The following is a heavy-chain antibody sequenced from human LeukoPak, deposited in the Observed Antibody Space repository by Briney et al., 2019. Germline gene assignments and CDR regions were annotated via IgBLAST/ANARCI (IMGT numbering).Heavy chain of an antibody. CDR1: GFTFSSYW. Sequence: PGGSLRLSCAASGFTFSSYWMSWVRQAPGKGLEWVAIIKQDGTEKYYVDSVKGRFTISRDNAKNSLCLQMNSLRAEDTAVYYCARGVGATHFDYWGQGTLVTVSS. CDR3: ARGVGATHFDY. CDR2: IKQDGTEK. V-gene: IGHV3-7*04. J-gene: IGHJ4*02. D-gene: IGHD1-26*01.